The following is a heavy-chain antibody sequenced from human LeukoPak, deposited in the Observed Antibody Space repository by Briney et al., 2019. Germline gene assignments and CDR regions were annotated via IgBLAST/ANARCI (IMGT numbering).Heavy chain of an antibody. CDR1: GGTFSSYT. Sequence: SVKVSCKASGGTFSSYTISWVRQAPGQGLEWMGRIIPILGIANYAQKFQGRVTITADKSTSTAYMELSSLRSEDTAVYYCARPGENPGTAMARYYFDYWGQGTLVTVSS. CDR2: IIPILGIA. J-gene: IGHJ4*02. D-gene: IGHD5-18*01. CDR3: ARPGENPGTAMARYYFDY. V-gene: IGHV1-69*02.